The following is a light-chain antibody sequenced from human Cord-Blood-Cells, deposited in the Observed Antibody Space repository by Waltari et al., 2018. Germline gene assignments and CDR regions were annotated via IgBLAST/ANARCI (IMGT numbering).Light chain of an antibody. CDR1: SSDVGSYNL. V-gene: IGLV2-23*01. CDR2: EGS. Sequence: QSALTQPASVSGSPGQSITISCTGTSSDVGSYNLVSWYQQHPGKAPKLMIYEGSKRPSGFSNRFSGSKSGNTASLTISGLQAEDEADYYCCSYAGSSPHVVFGGGTKLTVL. J-gene: IGLJ2*01. CDR3: CSYAGSSPHVV.